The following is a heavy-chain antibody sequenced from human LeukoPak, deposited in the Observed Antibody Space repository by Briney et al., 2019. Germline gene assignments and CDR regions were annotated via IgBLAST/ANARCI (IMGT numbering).Heavy chain of an antibody. J-gene: IGHJ6*03. V-gene: IGHV1-2*02. D-gene: IGHD1-1*01. CDR3: ARAAGYGREYYFYYYMDV. CDR1: GYTFTGYY. CDR2: INPNSGGT. Sequence: GASVKVSCKASGYTFTGYYMHWVRQAPGQGLEWMGWINPNSGGTNSPQKFQGGVTMTRDTSISTAYMELSRLRSDDTAVYYCARAAGYGREYYFYYYMDVWGKGTTVTVSS.